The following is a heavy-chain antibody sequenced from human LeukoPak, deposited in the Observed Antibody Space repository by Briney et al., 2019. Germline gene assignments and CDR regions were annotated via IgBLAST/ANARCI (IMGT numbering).Heavy chain of an antibody. J-gene: IGHJ4*02. CDR3: AKRTTATTSPLGY. D-gene: IGHD4-17*01. CDR1: GFTFSSYA. CDR2: ISDSCGST. Sequence: GGSLRLPCAASGFTFSSYAMSWVRQAPGKGLEWVSAISDSCGSTYYADSVKGRFTISRDNSKNTLYLQMNSLRAEDTAVYYCAKRTTATTSPLGYWGQGTLVIVSS. V-gene: IGHV3-23*01.